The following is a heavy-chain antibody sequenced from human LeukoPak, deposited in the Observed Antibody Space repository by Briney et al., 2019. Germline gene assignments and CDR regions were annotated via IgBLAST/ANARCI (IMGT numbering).Heavy chain of an antibody. CDR1: GYTFTSYG. V-gene: IGHV1-18*01. Sequence: RASVKVSCKASGYTFTSYGISWVRQAPGQGLEWMGWISAYNGNTNYAQKLQGRVTMTTDTSTSTAYMELRSLRSGDTAVYYCARVEGIAAAGTSFDYWGQGTLVTVSS. J-gene: IGHJ4*02. D-gene: IGHD6-13*01. CDR3: ARVEGIAAAGTSFDY. CDR2: ISAYNGNT.